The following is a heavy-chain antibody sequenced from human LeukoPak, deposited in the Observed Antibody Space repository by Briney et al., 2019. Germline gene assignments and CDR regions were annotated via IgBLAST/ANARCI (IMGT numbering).Heavy chain of an antibody. Sequence: SETLSLTCAVYGDSFTGYYWSWIRQPPGRGLEWIGEINDRRVTYSDPSLKSRVPISVDTSKNQFSLKLSSVTAADTAVYYCASLGPYSSGWRTYYYYYMDVWGKGTTVTISS. CDR3: ASLGPYSSGWRTYYYYYMDV. D-gene: IGHD6-19*01. CDR1: GDSFTGYY. J-gene: IGHJ6*03. V-gene: IGHV4-34*01. CDR2: INDRRVT.